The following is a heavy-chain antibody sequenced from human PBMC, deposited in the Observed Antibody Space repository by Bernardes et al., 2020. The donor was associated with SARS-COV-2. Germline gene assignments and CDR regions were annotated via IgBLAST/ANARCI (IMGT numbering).Heavy chain of an antibody. D-gene: IGHD5-12*01. CDR1: GGSFSGYY. CDR2: INYSGST. Sequence: SETLSLTCAVYGGSFSGYYWSWIRQPPGKGLEWIGEINYSGSTNYNPSLKSRVTISVDTSKNQFSLKLSSVTAADTAVYYCARDYRLRWLQLNLFDYWGQGTLVTVSS. V-gene: IGHV4-34*01. J-gene: IGHJ4*02. CDR3: ARDYRLRWLQLNLFDY.